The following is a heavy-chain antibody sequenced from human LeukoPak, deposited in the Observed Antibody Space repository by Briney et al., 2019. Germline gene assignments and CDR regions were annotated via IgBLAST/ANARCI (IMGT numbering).Heavy chain of an antibody. CDR1: GGSFSGYY. CDR3: ARDTMIVVAIPVY. CDR2: INHSGST. Sequence: SETLSLTCAVYGGSFSGYYWSWIRRPPGKGLEWIGEINHSGSTNYNPSLKSRVTISVDTSKNQFSLKLRSVTAADTAVYYCARDTMIVVAIPVYWGQGTLVTVSS. V-gene: IGHV4-34*01. J-gene: IGHJ4*02. D-gene: IGHD3-22*01.